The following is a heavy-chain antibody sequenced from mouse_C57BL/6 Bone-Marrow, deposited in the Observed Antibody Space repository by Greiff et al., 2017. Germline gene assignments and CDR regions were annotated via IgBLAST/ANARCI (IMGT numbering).Heavy chain of an antibody. J-gene: IGHJ4*01. Sequence: QVQLQQSGAELARPGASVTLSCKASGYTFTSYGISWVKQRTGQGLEWIGEIYPRSGNTYYNAKFKGKATLTADKSSSTAYMELRSLTSEDSAFYFCARRAWDRYYYAMDYWGQGTSVTVSS. CDR1: GYTFTSYG. CDR3: ARRAWDRYYYAMDY. D-gene: IGHD3-3*01. CDR2: IYPRSGNT. V-gene: IGHV1-81*01.